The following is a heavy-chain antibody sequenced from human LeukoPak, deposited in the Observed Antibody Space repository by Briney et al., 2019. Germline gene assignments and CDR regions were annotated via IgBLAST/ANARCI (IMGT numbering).Heavy chain of an antibody. CDR1: GFTFSSYS. V-gene: IGHV3-30*03. Sequence: GGSLRLSCAASGFTFSSYSMNWVRQAPGKGLEWVAVISYDGSNKYYADSVKGRFTISRDNSKNTLYLQMNSLRAEDTAVYYCARDFLGGTYFDYWGQGTLVTVSS. D-gene: IGHD1-26*01. CDR3: ARDFLGGTYFDY. CDR2: ISYDGSNK. J-gene: IGHJ4*02.